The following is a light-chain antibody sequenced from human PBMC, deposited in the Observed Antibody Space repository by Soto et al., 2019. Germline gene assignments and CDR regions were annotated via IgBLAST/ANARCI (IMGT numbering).Light chain of an antibody. Sequence: EVVMTQSPATLSVSPGESATLSCRASQTVNTKLAWYQQQPGQAPRLLIFRASTRATGIPARFSGSGSGTDRPLTISHVQSEDSAVYYCQQYANWPPHTFGGGTKVPIK. CDR3: QQYANWPPHT. V-gene: IGKV3-15*01. J-gene: IGKJ4*01. CDR2: RAS. CDR1: QTVNTK.